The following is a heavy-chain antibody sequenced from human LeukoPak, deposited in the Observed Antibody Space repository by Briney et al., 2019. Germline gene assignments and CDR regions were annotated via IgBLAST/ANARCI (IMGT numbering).Heavy chain of an antibody. D-gene: IGHD6-6*01. CDR1: GFTFSSYS. J-gene: IGHJ4*02. CDR3: ARDHGSSSPDYYFDY. V-gene: IGHV3-48*01. CDR2: ISTGSSTT. Sequence: SGGSLRLSCAASGFTFSSYSMNWVRQAPGKGLEWVSYISTGSSTTYYADSVKGRFTISRDNAKNSLYLQVSSLRAEDTAVYYCARDHGSSSPDYYFDYWGQGTLVTVSS.